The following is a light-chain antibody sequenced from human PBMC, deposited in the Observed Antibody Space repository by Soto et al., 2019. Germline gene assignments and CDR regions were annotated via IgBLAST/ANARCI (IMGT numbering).Light chain of an antibody. CDR1: QSVRSN. CDR2: DAS. V-gene: IGKV3-20*01. J-gene: IGKJ1*01. Sequence: EIVMTQSPVTLSVSPGERATLSCRASQSVRSNLAWYQQKPGQAPSLLIYDASSRATGIPDRFSGSGSGTDFTLTISRLEPEDFAVYYCQQYGSSPTTFGQGTKV. CDR3: QQYGSSPTT.